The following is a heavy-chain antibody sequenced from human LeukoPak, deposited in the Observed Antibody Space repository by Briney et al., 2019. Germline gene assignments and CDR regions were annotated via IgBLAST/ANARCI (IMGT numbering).Heavy chain of an antibody. D-gene: IGHD3-16*01. CDR2: IYNSGST. CDR1: GGSISTYY. J-gene: IGHJ4*02. Sequence: SETLSLTCTVSGGSISTYYWSWIRQPPGKGLEWIGYIYNSGSTNYNPSLKSRVTISIDTSKNQFSLKVSSVTAADTAVYYCARHWGYWGQETLVTVSS. CDR3: ARHWGY. V-gene: IGHV4-59*08.